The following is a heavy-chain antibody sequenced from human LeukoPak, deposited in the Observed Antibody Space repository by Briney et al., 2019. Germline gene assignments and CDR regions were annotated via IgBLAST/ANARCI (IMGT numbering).Heavy chain of an antibody. V-gene: IGHV4-39*01. Sequence: SETLSLTCTVSGGSISSSSYYWGWIRQPPGKGLEWIGSIYYSGSTYYNPSLKSRVTISVDTSKNQFSLKLSSVTAADTAVYYCARRECSIAARPGPFDYWGQGTLVTVSS. CDR1: GGSISSSSYY. D-gene: IGHD6-6*01. CDR3: ARRECSIAARPGPFDY. J-gene: IGHJ4*02. CDR2: IYYSGST.